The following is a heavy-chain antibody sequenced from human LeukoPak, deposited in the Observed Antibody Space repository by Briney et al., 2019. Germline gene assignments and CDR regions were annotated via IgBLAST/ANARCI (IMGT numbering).Heavy chain of an antibody. Sequence: ASVKVSCKASGYTFTSYDINWVRQATGQGLEWMGWMNPNSGNTGYAQKFQGRVTMTRNTSISTVYMELSSLRSEDTAVYYCARSHYDSSGYYASGYWGQGTLVTVSS. CDR2: MNPNSGNT. CDR3: ARSHYDSSGYYASGY. V-gene: IGHV1-8*01. CDR1: GYTFTSYD. J-gene: IGHJ4*02. D-gene: IGHD3-22*01.